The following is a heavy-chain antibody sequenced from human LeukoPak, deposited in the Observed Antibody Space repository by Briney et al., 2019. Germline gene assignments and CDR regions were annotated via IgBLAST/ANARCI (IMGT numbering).Heavy chain of an antibody. Sequence: PGGSLRLSCAASGFTFSSYDMHWVRQATGKGLEWVSGIGTAGDTYYPGSVKGRFTISRENAKNSLYLQMNSLRAEDTAVYYCARDYLLLPYYYYMDVWGKGTTVTVSS. CDR1: GFTFSSYD. CDR2: IGTAGDT. D-gene: IGHD3-22*01. CDR3: ARDYLLLPYYYYMDV. J-gene: IGHJ6*03. V-gene: IGHV3-13*01.